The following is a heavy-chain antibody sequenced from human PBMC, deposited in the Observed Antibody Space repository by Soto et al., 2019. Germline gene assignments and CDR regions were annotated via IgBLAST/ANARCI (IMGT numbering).Heavy chain of an antibody. D-gene: IGHD3-16*02. CDR3: MTDRQYRPAY. Sequence: PGGSLRLSCAGPGFTFNDAWMNWVRQAPGKGLEWVGRIKSESDGGTTAYAAPVKGRFTISRDDSKNTVYLQMNSLRTEDTALYYCMTDRQYRPAYWGQGTQVTVSS. V-gene: IGHV3-15*07. J-gene: IGHJ4*02. CDR2: IKSESDGGTT. CDR1: GFTFNDAW.